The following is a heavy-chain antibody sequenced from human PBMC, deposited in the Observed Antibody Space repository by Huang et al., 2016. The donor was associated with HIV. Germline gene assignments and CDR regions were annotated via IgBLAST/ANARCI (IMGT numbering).Heavy chain of an antibody. CDR3: TGALASDTGMDV. CDR2: SRNKVRSYTP. J-gene: IGHJ6*02. Sequence: VQLVESGGGLVQPGGSLRLSCAASGFTFSDNDMDWVRQAPGKGLEWVGRSRNKVRSYTPEYAASVKGRFTISRDDSETSLYLQMNSLRTEDSAVYYCTGALASDTGMDVWGQGTTVTVSS. V-gene: IGHV3-72*01. CDR1: GFTFSDND. D-gene: IGHD6-19*01.